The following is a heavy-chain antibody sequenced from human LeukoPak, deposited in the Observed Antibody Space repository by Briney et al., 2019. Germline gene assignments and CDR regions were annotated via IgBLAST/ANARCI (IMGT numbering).Heavy chain of an antibody. J-gene: IGHJ4*02. CDR3: ARVGVYGSGSYHQDDY. D-gene: IGHD3-10*01. V-gene: IGHV3-30*04. CDR1: GFTFSSYA. CDR2: ISYDGSNK. Sequence: GGSLRLSCAASGFTFSSYAMHWVRQAPGKGPEWVAVISYDGSNKYYADSVKGRFTISRDNSKNTLYLQMNSLRAEDTAVYYCARVGVYGSGSYHQDDYWGQGTLVTVSS.